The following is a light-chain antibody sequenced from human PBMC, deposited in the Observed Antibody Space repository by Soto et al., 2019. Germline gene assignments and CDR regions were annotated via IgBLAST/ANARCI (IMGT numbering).Light chain of an antibody. CDR3: QQYNNWPPELT. CDR2: RAS. V-gene: IGKV3-15*01. J-gene: IGKJ4*01. Sequence: EIVMTQSPATLSVSPGETATLSCRASQSVSSNLAWYQHIPGQAPRLLIYRASTRATGIPARFSGSGSGTEFTLTISNLQSEDFAVYYCQQYNNWPPELTFGGGTKVEIK. CDR1: QSVSSN.